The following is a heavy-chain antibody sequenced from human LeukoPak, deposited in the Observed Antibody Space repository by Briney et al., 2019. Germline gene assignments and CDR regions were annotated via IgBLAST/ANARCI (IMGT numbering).Heavy chain of an antibody. CDR1: GFTFSNYA. V-gene: IGHV3-23*01. CDR3: ARHVVALGFDY. Sequence: GGSLRLSCAASGFTFSNYAMNWVRQAPGKGLEWVSTIGGSGDSTYYADSVKGRFTISRDNAKNSLYLQMNSLRAEDTAVYYCARHVVALGFDYWGQGTLVTVSS. J-gene: IGHJ4*02. CDR2: IGGSGDST. D-gene: IGHD3-22*01.